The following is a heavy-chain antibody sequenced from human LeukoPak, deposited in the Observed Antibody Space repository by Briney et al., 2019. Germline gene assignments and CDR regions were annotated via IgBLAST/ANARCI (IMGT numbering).Heavy chain of an antibody. D-gene: IGHD6-19*01. CDR1: GGSFSGYY. CDR2: INHSGST. V-gene: IGHV4-34*01. Sequence: PSETLSLTCAVYGGSFSGYYWSWIRQPPGKGLEWIGEINHSGSTNYNPSLKSRVTISVDTSKNQFSLKLSSVTAADTAVYYCARWGSSGFPGGNWGQGTLVTVSS. J-gene: IGHJ4*02. CDR3: ARWGSSGFPGGN.